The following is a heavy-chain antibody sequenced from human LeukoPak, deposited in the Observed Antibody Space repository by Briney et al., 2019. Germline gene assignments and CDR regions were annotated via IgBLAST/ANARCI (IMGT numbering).Heavy chain of an antibody. Sequence: SETLSLTCTFSGGSINSYYWIWIRQPPGKGLEWVGFIYYSGNTNYNPSLKSRVTISVDTSKNQFSLKLRSVTAADTAVYYCARHRGSSSLFDYWGQGTLVTVSS. D-gene: IGHD6-6*01. CDR3: ARHRGSSSLFDY. J-gene: IGHJ4*02. CDR1: GGSINSYY. V-gene: IGHV4-59*01. CDR2: IYYSGNT.